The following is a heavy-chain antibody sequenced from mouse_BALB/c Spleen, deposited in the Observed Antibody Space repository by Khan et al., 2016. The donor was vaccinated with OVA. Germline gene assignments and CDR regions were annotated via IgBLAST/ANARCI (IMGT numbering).Heavy chain of an antibody. V-gene: IGHV1-4*01. J-gene: IGHJ3*01. CDR1: GYTFTTYT. D-gene: IGHD2-14*01. CDR3: ASYDRYPAWFAY. Sequence: QVQLKQSGAELARPGASVKMSCKASGYTFTTYTMHWVKQRPGQGLEWIGYINPSTDYANYNQKFKDKATLTADKSSSTAYMQLSSLTSEDSAVYYCASYDRYPAWFAYWGQGTLVTVSA. CDR2: INPSTDYA.